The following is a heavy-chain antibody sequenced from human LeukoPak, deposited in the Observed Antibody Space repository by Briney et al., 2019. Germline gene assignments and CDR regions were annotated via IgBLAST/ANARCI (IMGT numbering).Heavy chain of an antibody. J-gene: IGHJ4*02. Sequence: GSLRLSCAASGFTFSSYSMNWVRQAPGKGLEWVSCISSSSTHIFYADSVKGRFTISRDNAKSSLYLQMNSPRAEDTAVYYCARDKAAAGFFDYWGQGSLVTVSS. V-gene: IGHV3-21*01. CDR2: ISSSSTHI. D-gene: IGHD6-13*01. CDR3: ARDKAAAGFFDY. CDR1: GFTFSSYS.